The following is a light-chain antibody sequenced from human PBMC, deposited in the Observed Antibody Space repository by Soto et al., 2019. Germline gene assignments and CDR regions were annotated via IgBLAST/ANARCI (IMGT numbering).Light chain of an antibody. CDR3: QQYNNYRT. CDR2: DAS. Sequence: DIQMTQSPSTLSASVGDRVTITCRASQSISSWLAWYQQKPGKAPKLLIYDASNLESGVPSRFSGSGSGTEFTLTINSLQPDDFATSYCQQYNNYRTCGQGTKVEIK. J-gene: IGKJ1*01. V-gene: IGKV1-5*01. CDR1: QSISSW.